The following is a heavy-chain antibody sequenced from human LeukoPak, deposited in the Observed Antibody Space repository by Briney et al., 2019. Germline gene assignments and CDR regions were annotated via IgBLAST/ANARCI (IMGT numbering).Heavy chain of an antibody. V-gene: IGHV4-34*01. CDR3: ATTYYDFWSGYRDY. Sequence: SETLSLTCAVYGGSFSGYYWSWIRQPPGKGLEWIGEINHSGSTNYNPSLKSRVTISVDTSKNQFSLKLSSVTAADTAVYYCATTYYDFWSGYRDYWGQGTLVTVSS. CDR2: INHSGST. J-gene: IGHJ4*02. D-gene: IGHD3-3*01. CDR1: GGSFSGYY.